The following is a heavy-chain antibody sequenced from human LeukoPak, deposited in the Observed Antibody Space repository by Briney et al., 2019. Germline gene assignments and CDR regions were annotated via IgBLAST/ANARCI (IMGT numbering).Heavy chain of an antibody. CDR1: GFTFSSYG. CDR2: IRYDGSNK. CDR3: AKATAIFGVVIYNAFDI. D-gene: IGHD3-3*01. J-gene: IGHJ3*02. Sequence: PGGSLRLFCAASGFTFSSYGMHWVRQAPGKGLEWVAFIRYDGSNKYYADSVKGRFTISRDNSKNTLYLQMNSLRAEDTAVYYCAKATAIFGVVIYNAFDIWGQGTMVTVSS. V-gene: IGHV3-30*02.